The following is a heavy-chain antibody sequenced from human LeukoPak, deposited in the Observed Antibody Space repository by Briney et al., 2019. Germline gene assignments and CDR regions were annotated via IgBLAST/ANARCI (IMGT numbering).Heavy chain of an antibody. V-gene: IGHV4-39*07. CDR3: ARDLTLRYPTRGDFDY. CDR2: IYYSGNT. Sequence: SETLSLTCTVSGGSISSSSYYWGWIRQPPGKGLEWIGSIYYSGNTYYNPSLKSRVTISIDASKNQFSLKLNSVTAADTAVYYCARDLTLRYPTRGDFDYWGQGTLVTVSS. J-gene: IGHJ4*02. D-gene: IGHD2-15*01. CDR1: GGSISSSSYY.